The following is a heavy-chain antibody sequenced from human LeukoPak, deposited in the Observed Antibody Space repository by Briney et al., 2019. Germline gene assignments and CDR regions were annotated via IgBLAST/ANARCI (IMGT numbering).Heavy chain of an antibody. CDR3: AKGGYTTSFDP. V-gene: IGHV3-23*01. D-gene: IGHD2-15*01. J-gene: IGHJ5*02. CDR1: GFTFSEYS. Sequence: GGSLRLSCAASGFTFSEYSMSWVRQAPGKGLEWVSNIRSNGRDTYYTDSVKGRFTISRDNSKNTLYQEMNSLRAEDTAVYYCAKGGYTTSFDPWGQGTLVTVSS. CDR2: IRSNGRDT.